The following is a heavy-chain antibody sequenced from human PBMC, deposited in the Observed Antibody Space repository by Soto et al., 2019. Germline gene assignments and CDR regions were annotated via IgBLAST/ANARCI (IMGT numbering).Heavy chain of an antibody. J-gene: IGHJ4*02. CDR2: IYYSGST. D-gene: IGHD1-26*01. CDR1: GGSISSSSYY. V-gene: IGHV4-39*01. CDR3: ASGSRKKIDY. Sequence: PSETLSLTCTVSGGSISSSSYYWGWIRQPPGKGLEWIGSIYYSGSTYYNPPLKSRVTISVDTSKNQFSLKLSSVTAADTAVYYCASGSRKKIDYWGQGTLVTVSS.